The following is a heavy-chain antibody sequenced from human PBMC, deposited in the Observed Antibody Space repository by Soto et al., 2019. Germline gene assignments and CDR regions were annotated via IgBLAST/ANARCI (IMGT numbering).Heavy chain of an antibody. Sequence: GGSLRLSCAASGFTFSSYSMNWVRQAPGKGLEWVSYISSSSSTIYYADSVKGRFTISRDNAKNSLYLQMNSLRAEDTAVYYCARWISGYDQSDAFDIRDQGTMVTVSS. CDR1: GFTFSSYS. V-gene: IGHV3-48*01. CDR3: ARWISGYDQSDAFDI. J-gene: IGHJ3*02. D-gene: IGHD5-12*01. CDR2: ISSSSSTI.